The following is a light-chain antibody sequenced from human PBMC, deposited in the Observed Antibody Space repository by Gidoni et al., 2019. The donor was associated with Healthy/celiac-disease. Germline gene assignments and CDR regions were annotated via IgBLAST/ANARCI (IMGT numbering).Light chain of an antibody. Sequence: DIQLTQSPSFLSASVGDRVTITCRARQVISSYLAWYQQKPGKAPKLLIYAASTLQSGVPTRFSGSGSGTEFTLTISSLQPEDFATYYCQQLNSYPRMYTFGQWTKLEIK. V-gene: IGKV1-9*01. J-gene: IGKJ2*01. CDR2: AAS. CDR1: QVISSY. CDR3: QQLNSYPRMYT.